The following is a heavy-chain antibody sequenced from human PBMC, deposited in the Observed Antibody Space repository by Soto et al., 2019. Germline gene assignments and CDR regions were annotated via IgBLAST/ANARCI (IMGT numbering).Heavy chain of an antibody. Sequence: PSETLSLTCSVSGGSISSDDYYWTWIRQAPGEGLEWIGYIYYTGRTLYNPSLKSRVTISIDTAKNQFSLKLSSVTAADTAVYYCERQRPTDGRWEFANYYGMDVWGQGTPVTVSS. J-gene: IGHJ6*02. CDR3: ERQRPTDGRWEFANYYGMDV. CDR1: GGSISSDDYY. CDR2: IYYTGRT. V-gene: IGHV4-30-4*01. D-gene: IGHD1-26*01.